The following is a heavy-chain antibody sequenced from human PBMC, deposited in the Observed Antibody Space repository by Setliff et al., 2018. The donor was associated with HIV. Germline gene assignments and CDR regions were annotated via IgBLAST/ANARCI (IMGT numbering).Heavy chain of an antibody. J-gene: IGHJ4*02. Sequence: PSETLSLTCTLSGFSISSDGFYWNWIRQRPGKGLEWIGYIFASGITYYNPSLKSRLRISIDTSANQFSVELSSVRGRFIISRDAVRNEVYLQMKSLRVDDTALYYCVRDQLRWPERWDFDFWGQGTLVTVSS. V-gene: IGHV4-31*03. CDR2: IFASGIT. D-gene: IGHD2-21*01. CDR1: GFSISSDGFY. CDR3: AVRNEVYLQMKSLRVDDTALYYCVRDQLRWPERWDFDF.